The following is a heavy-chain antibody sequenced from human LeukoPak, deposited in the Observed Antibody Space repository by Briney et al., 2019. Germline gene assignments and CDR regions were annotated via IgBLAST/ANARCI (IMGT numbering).Heavy chain of an antibody. CDR2: INPNSGGT. V-gene: IGHV1-2*02. CDR1: GYTFTGYY. D-gene: IGHD6-13*01. Sequence: GASVKVSCKASGYTFTGYYMHWVRQAPGQGLEWMGWINPNSGGTNYAQKFQGRVTMTRDTSISTAYMELSRLRSDDTAVYYCARRRYSSSWCTIDYWGQGTLVTVSS. J-gene: IGHJ4*02. CDR3: ARRRYSSSWCTIDY.